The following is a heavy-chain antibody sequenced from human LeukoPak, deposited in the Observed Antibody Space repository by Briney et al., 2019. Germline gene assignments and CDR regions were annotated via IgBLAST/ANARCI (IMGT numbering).Heavy chain of an antibody. J-gene: IGHJ1*01. Sequence: SETLSLTCTVSGGSISSGGYYWSWIRQHPGTGLEWIGYIYYSGSTYYNPSLKSRVTISVDTSKNQFSLKLSSVTAADTAVYYCASQTLAYCGGDCYRAQYFQHWGQGTLVTVSS. CDR2: IYYSGST. D-gene: IGHD2-21*02. V-gene: IGHV4-31*03. CDR3: ASQTLAYCGGDCYRAQYFQH. CDR1: GGSISSGGYY.